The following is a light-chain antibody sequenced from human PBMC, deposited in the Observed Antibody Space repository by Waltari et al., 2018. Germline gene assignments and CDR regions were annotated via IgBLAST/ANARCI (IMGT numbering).Light chain of an antibody. CDR1: QSISSNY. CDR3: QQYSSSPQT. V-gene: IGKV3-20*01. Sequence: EVVLPQSPGTLSLSPGERAILSCRASQSISSNYLAWYQQKPGQAPRLLIYGASSRATGIPDRFSGGGSGTDFTLTISRLEPEDFAMYYCQQYSSSPQTFGQGTKVEIK. J-gene: IGKJ1*01. CDR2: GAS.